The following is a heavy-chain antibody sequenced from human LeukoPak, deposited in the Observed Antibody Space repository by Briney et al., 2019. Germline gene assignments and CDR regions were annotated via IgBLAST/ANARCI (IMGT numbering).Heavy chain of an antibody. CDR2: ISNSGRST. J-gene: IGHJ4*02. Sequence: GGSLRLSCAASGFTFSSYAMSWVRQAPGRGLEWVSAISNSGRSTYYADSVKGRFTISRDTIRNTLYLQMNSLRAADTAVYYCAKDIPPYYYDSSGYYLENWGQGTLVTVSS. CDR3: AKDIPPYYYDSSGYYLEN. CDR1: GFTFSSYA. V-gene: IGHV3-23*01. D-gene: IGHD3-22*01.